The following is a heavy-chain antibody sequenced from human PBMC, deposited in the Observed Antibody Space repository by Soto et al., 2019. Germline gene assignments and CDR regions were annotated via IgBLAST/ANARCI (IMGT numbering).Heavy chain of an antibody. CDR2: IYYDGSNK. V-gene: IGHV3-33*01. Sequence: VQLVESGGGVVQPGRSLRLSCAVSGFTFSSYGMNWVRQAPGKGLAWVAAIYYDGSNKYYADSVRGRFTISRDNFKNTLYLHMNSLRAEDTAVYYCARDSKDDSSGYYAGFDYWGQGTLVTVSS. D-gene: IGHD3-22*01. J-gene: IGHJ4*02. CDR1: GFTFSSYG. CDR3: ARDSKDDSSGYYAGFDY.